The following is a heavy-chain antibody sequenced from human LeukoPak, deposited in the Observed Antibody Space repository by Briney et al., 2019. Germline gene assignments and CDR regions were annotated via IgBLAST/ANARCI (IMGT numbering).Heavy chain of an antibody. Sequence: ASVKVYCKASGYMFINDYIHWVRQAPGQGLEWMGRIIPRGGATIYAQNFQGRLTVTRDTSTGTVLMELTSLRSEDTAVYYCARDGSHWDFDSWGQGTLVTVSS. CDR3: ARDGSHWDFDS. CDR1: GYMFINDY. J-gene: IGHJ4*02. CDR2: IIPRGGAT. V-gene: IGHV1-46*01. D-gene: IGHD7-27*01.